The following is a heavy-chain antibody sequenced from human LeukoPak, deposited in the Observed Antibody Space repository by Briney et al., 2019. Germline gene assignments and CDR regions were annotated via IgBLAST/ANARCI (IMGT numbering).Heavy chain of an antibody. Sequence: GGSLRLSCAASGFTFSRYWMGWVRQAPGKGLEWVANIKQDGSEKYYVDSVKDRFTISRDNAKNSLYLQMNNLRAEDTAVYYCARDRENNNFWSGYSGWGQGTLVTVSS. V-gene: IGHV3-7*01. CDR3: ARDRENNNFWSGYSG. J-gene: IGHJ4*02. CDR2: IKQDGSEK. D-gene: IGHD3-3*01. CDR1: GFTFSRYW.